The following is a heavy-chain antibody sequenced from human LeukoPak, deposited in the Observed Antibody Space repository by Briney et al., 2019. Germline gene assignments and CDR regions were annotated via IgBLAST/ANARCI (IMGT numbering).Heavy chain of an antibody. CDR3: ARSNYDILNGPDY. CDR2: ISWNSGSI. CDR1: GFTFDDYA. D-gene: IGHD3-9*01. V-gene: IGHV3-9*01. J-gene: IGHJ4*02. Sequence: GGSLRLSCAASGFTFDDYAMHWVRQAPGKGLEWVSGISWNSGSIGYADSVKGRFTISRDNAKNSLYLQMNSLRAEDTALYYCARSNYDILNGPDYWGQGTLVTVSS.